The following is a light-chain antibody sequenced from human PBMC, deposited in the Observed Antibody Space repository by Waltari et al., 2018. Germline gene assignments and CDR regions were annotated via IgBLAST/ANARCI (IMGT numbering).Light chain of an antibody. Sequence: DIQITQSPSSPSASVGDRVTITCRASENVNNYLSWYQQKPGKAPTFPIYKASTLQSGVPSRFSGRGSGTDYTFTISSLQSKDAATYYCQHGYGTPRTFGQGTKVEIE. V-gene: IGKV1-39*02. J-gene: IGKJ1*01. CDR1: ENVNNY. CDR3: QHGYGTPRT. CDR2: KAS.